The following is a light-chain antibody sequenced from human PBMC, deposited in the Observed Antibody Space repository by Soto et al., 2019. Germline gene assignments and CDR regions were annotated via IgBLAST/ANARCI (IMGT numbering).Light chain of an antibody. Sequence: QAVLTQPASVSGSPGQSITLSCTGTDTDIGRHNYVSWYQQYPGKAPKLIIFEVSNRPSGVSDRFSGSKSGNTASLTISGLQPEDEAEYHCTSYRSTYNLIFGGGTKLTVL. CDR3: TSYRSTYNLI. J-gene: IGLJ2*01. CDR1: DTDIGRHNY. V-gene: IGLV2-14*01. CDR2: EVS.